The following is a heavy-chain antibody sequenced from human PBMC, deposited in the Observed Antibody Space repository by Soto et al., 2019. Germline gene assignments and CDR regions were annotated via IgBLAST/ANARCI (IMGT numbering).Heavy chain of an antibody. J-gene: IGHJ4*02. Sequence: SETLSLTCTVSGGSISSYYWSWIRQPPGKGLEWIGYIYYSGSTNYNPSLKSRVPISVDTSKNQFSLKLSSVTAADTAVYYCARGRGSGGVIATVFDYWGQGTLVTVSS. CDR2: IYYSGST. V-gene: IGHV4-59*01. D-gene: IGHD3-16*02. CDR1: GGSISSYY. CDR3: ARGRGSGGVIATVFDY.